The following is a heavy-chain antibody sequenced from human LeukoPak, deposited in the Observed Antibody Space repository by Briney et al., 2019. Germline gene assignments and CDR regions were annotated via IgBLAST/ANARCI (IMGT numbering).Heavy chain of an antibody. V-gene: IGHV3-23*01. CDR3: AKVRIDGYNLYYFDY. CDR2: IGGGGGST. J-gene: IGHJ4*02. CDR1: GFTFSSYA. D-gene: IGHD5-24*01. Sequence: TGGSLRLSCAASGFTFSSYAMNWVRQAPGKGLERVSAIGGGGGSTYYADSVKGRFTISRDNSKNTLYLQLNSLRAEDTALYYCAKVRIDGYNLYYFDYWGQGTLVSVSS.